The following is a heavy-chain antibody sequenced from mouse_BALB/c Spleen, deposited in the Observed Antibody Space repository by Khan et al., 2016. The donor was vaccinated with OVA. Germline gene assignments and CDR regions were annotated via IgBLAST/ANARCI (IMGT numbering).Heavy chain of an antibody. CDR1: GYTFTKNG. V-gene: IGHV9-3-1*01. CDR2: INTYTGEP. CDR3: ARVGYAGTMDS. J-gene: IGHJ4*01. D-gene: IGHD2-14*01. Sequence: QIQLVQSGPELKKPGEPVKISCKASGYTFTKNGMNWAKQAPGQGLKWMGWINTYTGEPTYAADFKGRFAFSLETSASTAYLQINNLKNEDTATDFCARVGYAGTMDSWGQGTSVTGSP.